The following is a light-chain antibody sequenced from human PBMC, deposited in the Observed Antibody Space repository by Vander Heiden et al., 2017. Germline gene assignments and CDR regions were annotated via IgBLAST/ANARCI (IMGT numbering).Light chain of an antibody. V-gene: IGLV2-14*01. Sequence: QSALTQPASVSGSPGQSITISCTGTSSDVGGYNYVSWYQHHPGKAPKLMVSGVKYRPSGVSNRFSGSKSGNTASLTISGLQAEDEGYYYCSSYTSVSTLGVFGTGTKVTVL. J-gene: IGLJ1*01. CDR1: SSDVGGYNY. CDR2: GVK. CDR3: SSYTSVSTLGV.